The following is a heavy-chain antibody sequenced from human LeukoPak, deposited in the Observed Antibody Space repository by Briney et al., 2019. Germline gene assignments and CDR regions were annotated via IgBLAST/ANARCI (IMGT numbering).Heavy chain of an antibody. V-gene: IGHV1-18*01. CDR1: AYTFTSYG. Sequence: ASVKVSCKASAYTFTSYGISWVRQAPGQGLEWMGWISAYNGNTNYAQKLQGRVTMTTDTSTSTAYMELRSLRSDDTAVYYCARDDRRGYYYYMDVWGKGTTVTVSS. CDR3: ARDDRRGYYYYMDV. CDR2: ISAYNGNT. J-gene: IGHJ6*03.